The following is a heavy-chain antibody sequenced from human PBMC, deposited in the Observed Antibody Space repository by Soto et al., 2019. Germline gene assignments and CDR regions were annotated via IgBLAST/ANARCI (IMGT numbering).Heavy chain of an antibody. CDR2: IYYSGST. Sequence: QVQLQESGPGLVKPSQTLSLTCTVSGGSISSGGYYWSWIRQHPGKGLEWIGYIYYSGSTYYNPSLNIRVTKSLDTSKNQFSMKLSSVTAADTAVYYCASSVSSAHGEFSDWGQGTLVTVSS. CDR3: ASSVSSAHGEFSD. CDR1: GGSISSGGYY. V-gene: IGHV4-31*03. D-gene: IGHD3-10*01. J-gene: IGHJ4*02.